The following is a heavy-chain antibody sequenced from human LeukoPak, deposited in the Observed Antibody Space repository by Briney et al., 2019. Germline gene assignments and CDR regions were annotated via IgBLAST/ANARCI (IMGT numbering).Heavy chain of an antibody. D-gene: IGHD5-24*01. CDR3: ARGGGRGWLQSSASDFDY. CDR2: ISSNGGST. CDR1: GFTFSSYA. J-gene: IGHJ4*02. V-gene: IGHV3-64*01. Sequence: GGSLRLSCAASGFTFSSYAMHWVRQAPGKGLEYVSAISSNGGSTYYANSVKGRFTISRDNSKNTLYLQMGSLRAEDMAVYYCARGGGRGWLQSSASDFDYWGQGTLVTVSS.